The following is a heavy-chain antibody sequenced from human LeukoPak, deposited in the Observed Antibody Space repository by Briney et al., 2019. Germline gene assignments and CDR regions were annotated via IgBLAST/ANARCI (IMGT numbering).Heavy chain of an antibody. J-gene: IGHJ4*02. CDR3: AAGRN. CDR2: IKQDGSDK. CDR1: GFTFSNSW. D-gene: IGHD6-13*01. V-gene: IGHV3-7*01. Sequence: PGGSLRLSCAASGFTFSNSWVSWVRQAPGKGPEWVANIKQDGSDKYYVASVKGRFTISRDNAKNSLYLQMNSLRAEDTAVYYCAAGRNWGQGTLVTVSS.